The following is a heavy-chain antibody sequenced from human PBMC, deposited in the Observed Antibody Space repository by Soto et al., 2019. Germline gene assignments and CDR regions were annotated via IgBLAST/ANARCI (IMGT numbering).Heavy chain of an antibody. CDR2: ISWNSGSI. CDR1: GFTFDDYA. Sequence: EVQLVESGGGLVQPGRSLRLSCAASGFTFDDYAMHWVRQAPGKGLEWVSGISWNSGSIGYADSVKGRFTISRDNAKNSLYLQMNSLRAEDTALYYCAKDCGYSSSWYLFDYWGQGTLVTVSS. J-gene: IGHJ4*02. V-gene: IGHV3-9*01. D-gene: IGHD6-13*01. CDR3: AKDCGYSSSWYLFDY.